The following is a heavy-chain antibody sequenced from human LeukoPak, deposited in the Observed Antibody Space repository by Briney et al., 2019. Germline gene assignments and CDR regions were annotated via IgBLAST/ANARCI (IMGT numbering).Heavy chain of an antibody. V-gene: IGHV1-69*06. Sequence: SVKVSCKASGGTFSSYAISWVRQAPGQGLEWMGGIIPIFGTANYAQKFQGRVTITADKSTSTAYMELSSLRSEDTAVYYCAREWYSSSWYRATGWFDPWGQGTLVTVSS. D-gene: IGHD6-13*01. CDR3: AREWYSSSWYRATGWFDP. CDR1: GGTFSSYA. CDR2: IIPIFGTA. J-gene: IGHJ5*02.